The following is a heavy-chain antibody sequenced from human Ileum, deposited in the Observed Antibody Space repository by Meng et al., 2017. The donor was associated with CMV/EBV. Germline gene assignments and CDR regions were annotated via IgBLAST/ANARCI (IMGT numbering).Heavy chain of an antibody. J-gene: IGHJ4*02. V-gene: IGHV7-4-1*02. CDR3: ARDGLSGRYFDY. Sequence: CKASGYNFTSNNMIWVRQAPGQGPEWMGWINTNTGNPTYAQGFTGRFVFSLDTSVSTTYLQIRSLKAEDTAVYYCARDGLSGRYFDYWGQGTLVTVSS. D-gene: IGHD1-26*01. CDR2: INTNTGNP. CDR1: GYNFTSNN.